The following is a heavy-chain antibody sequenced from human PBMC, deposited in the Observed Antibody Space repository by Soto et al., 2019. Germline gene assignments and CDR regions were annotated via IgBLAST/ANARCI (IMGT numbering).Heavy chain of an antibody. Sequence: EVQLLESGGGLVQSGGSLRLSCAASGFTFSSYAMSWVRQAPGKGLEWVSGISPSGGSTYYADSVKGRFTISRDNSKNALYLQMNSLRAEDTAVYYCSKKVGGSYFFDCWGQGTLVNVSS. CDR3: SKKVGGSYFFDC. J-gene: IGHJ4*02. CDR2: ISPSGGST. D-gene: IGHD1-26*01. V-gene: IGHV3-23*01. CDR1: GFTFSSYA.